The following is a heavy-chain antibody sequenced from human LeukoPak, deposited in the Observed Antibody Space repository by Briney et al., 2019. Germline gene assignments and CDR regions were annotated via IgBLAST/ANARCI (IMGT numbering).Heavy chain of an antibody. Sequence: GGSPRLSCAASGFTFSSYGMHWVRQAPGKGLEWVAFIRYDGSNKYYADSVKGRFTISRDNSKNTLYLQMNSLRAEDTAVYYCEREAGYDFWSGYYYYFDYWGQGTLVTVSS. V-gene: IGHV3-30*02. CDR1: GFTFSSYG. D-gene: IGHD3-3*01. CDR3: EREAGYDFWSGYYYYFDY. J-gene: IGHJ4*02. CDR2: IRYDGSNK.